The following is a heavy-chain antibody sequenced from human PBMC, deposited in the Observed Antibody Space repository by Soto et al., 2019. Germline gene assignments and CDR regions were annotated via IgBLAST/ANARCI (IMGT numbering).Heavy chain of an antibody. CDR2: IYYSGST. Sequence: PSETLSLTCTVSGGSISSGGYYWSWIRQHPGKGLEWIGYIYYSGSTYYNPSLKSRVTISVDTSKNQFSLKLSSVTAAATAVYYCARVIQLERRFDYFDYWGQGTLVTVSS. CDR3: ARVIQLERRFDYFDY. CDR1: GGSISSGGYY. V-gene: IGHV4-31*03. D-gene: IGHD1-1*01. J-gene: IGHJ4*02.